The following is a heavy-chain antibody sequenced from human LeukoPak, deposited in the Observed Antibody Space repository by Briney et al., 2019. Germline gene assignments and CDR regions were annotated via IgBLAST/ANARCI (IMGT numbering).Heavy chain of an antibody. CDR2: IYYSGST. D-gene: IGHD2-15*01. V-gene: IGHV4-59*01. CDR3: ARTTEGYCRGGSCYYYYYYMDV. Sequence: SETLSLTCTVSGGSISSYYWSWIRQPPGKGLEWIGYIYYSGSTNYNPSLKSRVTISVDTSKNQFSLKLSSVTAVDTAVYYCARTTEGYCRGGSCYYYYYYMDVWGKGTTVTVSS. J-gene: IGHJ6*03. CDR1: GGSISSYY.